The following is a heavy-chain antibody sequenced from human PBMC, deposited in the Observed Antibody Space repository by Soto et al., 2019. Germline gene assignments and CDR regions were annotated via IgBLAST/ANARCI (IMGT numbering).Heavy chain of an antibody. CDR2: ISGSGGSS. CDR1: GFAFSTYA. Sequence: PGGSLRLSCAASGFAFSTYAMTWVRQAPGKGLEWVSVISGSGGSSYYAASVKGRFTISRDNSKNTLFLQRNGLRAEDTAVYYCAKVTKRAAAGRYEYYKYGMDVWGQGTTVTVSS. CDR3: AKVTKRAAAGRYEYYKYGMDV. J-gene: IGHJ6*02. D-gene: IGHD6-13*01. V-gene: IGHV3-23*01.